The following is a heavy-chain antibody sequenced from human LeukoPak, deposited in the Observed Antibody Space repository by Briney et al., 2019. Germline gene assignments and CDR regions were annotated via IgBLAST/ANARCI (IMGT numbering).Heavy chain of an antibody. J-gene: IGHJ6*03. Sequence: TPSETLSLTCTVAGGSISSGSYYWSWIRQPAGKGLEWIGRIYTRGRTNYNPSLKSRVTISVDTSKNQFSLKLSSVTAADTAVYYCARAPIILEWLLAPYYYYYMDVWGKGTTVTVSS. CDR3: ARAPIILEWLLAPYYYYYMDV. CDR2: IYTRGRT. V-gene: IGHV4-61*02. CDR1: GGSISSGSYY. D-gene: IGHD3-3*01.